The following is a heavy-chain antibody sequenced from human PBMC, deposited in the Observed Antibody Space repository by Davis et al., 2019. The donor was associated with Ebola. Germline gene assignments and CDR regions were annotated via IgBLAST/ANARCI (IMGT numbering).Heavy chain of an antibody. CDR1: GFTFTAAW. CDR3: ASPHQIRGTNYFDC. J-gene: IGHJ4*02. Sequence: ESLKISCAASGFTFTAAWMSWIRQPPGKGLEWIGEINRRGRAYYNPSLKSRVTISVDTSKNQFSLKFTSVTAADTAVYYCASPHQIRGTNYFDCWGQGTLVTVSS. V-gene: IGHV4-34*01. CDR2: INRRGRA.